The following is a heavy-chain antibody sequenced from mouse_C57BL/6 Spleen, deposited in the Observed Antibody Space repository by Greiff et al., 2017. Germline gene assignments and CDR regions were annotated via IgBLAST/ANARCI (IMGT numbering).Heavy chain of an antibody. J-gene: IGHJ4*01. CDR3: TREKPLLYYDYVGYAMDY. Sequence: EVKVEESGTVLARPGASVKMSCKTSGYTFTSYWLHWVKQRPGQGLEWIGAIYPGNSDTSYNQKFKGKAKLTAVTSASTAYMELSSLTNEDSAVYYCTREKPLLYYDYVGYAMDYWGQGTSVTVSS. CDR1: GYTFTSYW. V-gene: IGHV1-5*01. D-gene: IGHD2-4*01. CDR2: IYPGNSDT.